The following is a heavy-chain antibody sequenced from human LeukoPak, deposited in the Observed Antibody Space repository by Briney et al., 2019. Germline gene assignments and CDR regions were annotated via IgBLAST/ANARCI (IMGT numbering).Heavy chain of an antibody. D-gene: IGHD3-16*01. Sequence: GGSLRLSCAASGFTVSSNYMSWVRKAPGKGLEWVSVIYSGGSTYYADSVKGRFTISRDNSKNTLYLQMNSLRAEDTAVYYCARNWGSHAFDIWGQGTMVTVSS. V-gene: IGHV3-66*01. CDR3: ARNWGSHAFDI. J-gene: IGHJ3*02. CDR2: IYSGGST. CDR1: GFTVSSNY.